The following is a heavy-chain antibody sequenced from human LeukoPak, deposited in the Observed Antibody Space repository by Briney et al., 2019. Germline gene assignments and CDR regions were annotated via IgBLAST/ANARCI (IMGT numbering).Heavy chain of an antibody. D-gene: IGHD6-19*01. J-gene: IGHJ4*02. CDR2: ISYDGSNK. V-gene: IGHV3-30-3*02. CDR3: ARALDSSGWNGRDY. CDR1: GFTFSSYA. Sequence: GGSLRLSCAASGFTFSSYAMHWARQAPGKGLEWVAVISYDGSNKDYADSVKGRFTISRDKSKNTLYLQMNSLRPDDTAVYYCARALDSSGWNGRDYWGQGTLVTVSS.